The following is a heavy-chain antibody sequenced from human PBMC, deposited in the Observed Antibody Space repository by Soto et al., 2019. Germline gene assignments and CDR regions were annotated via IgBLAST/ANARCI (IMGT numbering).Heavy chain of an antibody. CDR3: ARVLIAGVTTD. CDR2: SNHVGST. D-gene: IGHD5-18*01. Sequence: QVQLQQWGAGLLKPSETLSLTCAVYGGSFGGYYWSWIRQPPGKGLEWIGESNHVGSTNYNPSLKSRVTMSVDPSKNQFSLRLTSVTAADTAVYYCARVLIAGVTTDWGQGTLVIVSS. V-gene: IGHV4-34*01. J-gene: IGHJ4*02. CDR1: GGSFGGYY.